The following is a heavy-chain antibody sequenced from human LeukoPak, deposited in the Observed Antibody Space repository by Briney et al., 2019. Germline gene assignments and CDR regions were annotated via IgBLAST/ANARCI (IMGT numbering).Heavy chain of an antibody. CDR3: VRDYYDSSGYYGVDY. D-gene: IGHD3-22*01. CDR2: ISGSGATT. V-gene: IGHV3-23*01. J-gene: IGHJ4*02. CDR1: GFTFSSYW. Sequence: PGGSLRLSCAASGFTFSSYWMHWVRQAPGKGLEWVSVISGSGATTHYADSVKGRFTISRDNSKNTLYLQMNSLRTEDTAGYYCVRDYYDSSGYYGVDYWGQGTLVTVSS.